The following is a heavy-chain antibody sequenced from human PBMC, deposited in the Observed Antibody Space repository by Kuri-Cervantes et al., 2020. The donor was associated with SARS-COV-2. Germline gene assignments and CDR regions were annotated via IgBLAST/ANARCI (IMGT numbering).Heavy chain of an antibody. CDR3: ARVSRPYYFDY. J-gene: IGHJ4*02. CDR1: GGPFSGYY. CDR2: INHSGST. V-gene: IGHV4-34*01. Sequence: SETLSLTCAGYGGPFSGYYWSWIRQPPGKGLEWIGEINHSGSTNYNPSLKSRVTISVDTSKNQFSLKLSSVTAADTAVYYCARVSRPYYFDYWGQGTLVTVSS.